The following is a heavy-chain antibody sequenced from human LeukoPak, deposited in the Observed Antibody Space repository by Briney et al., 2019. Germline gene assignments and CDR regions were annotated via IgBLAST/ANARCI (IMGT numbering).Heavy chain of an antibody. Sequence: GESLKISCKGSGYSFATYWIGWVRQVPGKGLEWMGVIYPDESYGRYSPSFQGHGTISPEKSINTDYLQWSSLKASDTAIYYCARNHYYDTSGSWFDFWGQGTLVTVSS. D-gene: IGHD3-22*01. CDR3: ARNHYYDTSGSWFDF. J-gene: IGHJ5*01. CDR1: GYSFATYW. V-gene: IGHV5-51*01. CDR2: IYPDESYG.